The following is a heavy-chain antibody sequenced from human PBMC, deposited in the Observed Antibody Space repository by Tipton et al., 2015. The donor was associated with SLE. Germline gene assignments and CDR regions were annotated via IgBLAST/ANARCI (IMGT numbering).Heavy chain of an antibody. Sequence: SLRLSCAASGFIVSNYGMYWIRQAPGKGLEWVSIIYTDSKTSYADSVKGRFTISRDNSKNTLYLQMNSLRSDDTAIYYCVKDLRGYAIDYWGQGTLVTVSS. J-gene: IGHJ4*02. CDR3: VKDLRGYAIDY. CDR1: GFIVSNYG. V-gene: IGHV3-23*03. D-gene: IGHD5-12*01. CDR2: IYTDSKT.